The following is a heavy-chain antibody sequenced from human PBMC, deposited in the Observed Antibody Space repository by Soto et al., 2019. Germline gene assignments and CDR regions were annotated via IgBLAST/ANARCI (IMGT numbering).Heavy chain of an antibody. J-gene: IGHJ3*01. D-gene: IGHD3-22*01. V-gene: IGHV1-46*01. CDR3: ARDRYYYDSSGSEASDF. Sequence: ASVKVSCKASGYTFTSYYMHWVRQAPGQGLEWMGIINPSGGSTSYAQKFQGRVTMTRDTSTSTVYMELSSLRSEDTAVYYCARDRYYYDSSGSEASDFWGQGTRVTVSS. CDR2: INPSGGST. CDR1: GYTFTSYY.